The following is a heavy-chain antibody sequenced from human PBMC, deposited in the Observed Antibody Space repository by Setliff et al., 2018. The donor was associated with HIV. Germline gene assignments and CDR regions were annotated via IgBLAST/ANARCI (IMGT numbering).Heavy chain of an antibody. V-gene: IGHV4-34*01. J-gene: IGHJ5*01. Sequence: SETLSLTCAVYGGSFSDDYWSWIRQPPGRGMEWIGEIDHSGRSNYNPSLKSRVLMAIDASKSQISLNLTSISAADTAGYYCAKCSGRFGVVTWFDSWGHGMLVTVSS. CDR2: IDHSGRS. CDR3: AKCSGRFGVVTWFDS. CDR1: GGSFSDDY. D-gene: IGHD3-10*02.